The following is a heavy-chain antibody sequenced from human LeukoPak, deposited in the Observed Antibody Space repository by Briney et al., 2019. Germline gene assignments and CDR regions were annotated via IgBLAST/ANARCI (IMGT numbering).Heavy chain of an antibody. CDR2: ISGSGGST. Sequence: SGGSLRLSCAASGFTFSSYAMSWVRRAPGKGLEWVSAISGSGGSTYYADSVKGRFTISRDNSKNTLYLQMNSLRAEDTAVYYCAKAGGKYSSSWYEDYWGQGTLVTVSS. CDR3: AKAGGKYSSSWYEDY. CDR1: GFTFSSYA. J-gene: IGHJ4*02. V-gene: IGHV3-23*01. D-gene: IGHD6-13*01.